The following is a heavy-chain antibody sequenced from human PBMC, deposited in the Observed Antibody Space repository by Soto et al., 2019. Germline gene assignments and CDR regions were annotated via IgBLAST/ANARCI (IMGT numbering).Heavy chain of an antibody. J-gene: IGHJ6*02. CDR1: GGSVRTGNNN. CDR3: ARDGYGMDV. V-gene: IGHV4-61*01. Sequence: SETLSLTCSVSGGSVRTGNNNWSWIRQPPGKGLEWIGNIFFTGSTHYNPSLESRVTISVDTSKNQFSLTVTSVTAADTAVYYCARDGYGMDVWGQGTTVTVSS. CDR2: IFFTGST.